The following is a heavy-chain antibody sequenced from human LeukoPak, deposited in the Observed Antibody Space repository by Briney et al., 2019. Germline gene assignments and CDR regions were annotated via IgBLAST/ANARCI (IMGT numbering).Heavy chain of an antibody. V-gene: IGHV4-39*07. D-gene: IGHD6-13*01. CDR1: GDSFSSTTYS. J-gene: IGHJ4*02. CDR2: FTYRGST. Sequence: SETLSLTCTVSGDSFSSTTYSWAWIRQPPGQGLEWVGSFTYRGSTFYNPSLKSRVTISVDTSKNQFSLKLSSVTAADTAVYYCASDSSSRSKGDYWGQGTLVTVSS. CDR3: ASDSSSRSKGDY.